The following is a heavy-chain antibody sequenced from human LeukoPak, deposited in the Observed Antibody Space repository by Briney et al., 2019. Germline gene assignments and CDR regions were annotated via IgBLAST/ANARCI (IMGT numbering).Heavy chain of an antibody. V-gene: IGHV4-59*12. CDR1: GGSISSYY. D-gene: IGHD3-22*01. J-gene: IGHJ4*02. Sequence: SETLSLTCTVSGGSISSYYWSWIRQPPGKGLEWIGYIYYSGSTNYNPSLKSRVTISVDTSKNQFSLKLSSVTAADTAVYYCARGGYYYDSSGPLPFDYWGQGTLVTVSS. CDR2: IYYSGST. CDR3: ARGGYYYDSSGPLPFDY.